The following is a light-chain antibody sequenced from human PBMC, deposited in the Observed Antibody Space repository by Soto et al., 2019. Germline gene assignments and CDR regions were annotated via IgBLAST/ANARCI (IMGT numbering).Light chain of an antibody. CDR3: QTWGTGIQV. CDR1: SGHSSYA. V-gene: IGLV4-69*01. J-gene: IGLJ7*01. Sequence: SLGASVKLTCTLSSGHSSYAIAWHQQQPEKGPRYLMKLNSDGSHKKGDGIPDRFSGSSSGAERYLTISSLQSEDEADYYCQTWGTGIQVFGGGTQLTVL. CDR2: LNSDGSH.